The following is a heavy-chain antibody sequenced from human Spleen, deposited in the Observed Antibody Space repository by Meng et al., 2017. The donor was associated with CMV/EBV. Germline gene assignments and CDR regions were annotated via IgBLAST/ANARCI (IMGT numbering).Heavy chain of an antibody. Sequence: GESLKISCAASGFTFSSYAMSWVRQAPGKGLEWVSAISGSGGSTYYADSVKGRFTISRDNSKNTLYLQMNSLRAEDTAVYYCAKTVGNYDFWSGTAGWFDPWGQGTLVTVSS. J-gene: IGHJ5*02. CDR1: GFTFSSYA. V-gene: IGHV3-23*01. CDR3: AKTVGNYDFWSGTAGWFDP. CDR2: ISGSGGST. D-gene: IGHD3-3*01.